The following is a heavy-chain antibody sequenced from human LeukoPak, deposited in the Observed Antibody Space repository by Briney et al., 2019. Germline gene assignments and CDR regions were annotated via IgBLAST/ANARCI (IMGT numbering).Heavy chain of an antibody. V-gene: IGHV1-69*01. CDR2: IIPIFGTA. D-gene: IGHD3-9*01. Sequence: ASVKVSCKASGGTFSSYAISWVRQAPGQGLEWMGGIIPIFGTANYAQKFQGRATITADESTSTAYMELSSLRSEDTAVYYCAASLYDILTGYYLYFDYWGQGTLVTVSS. CDR3: AASLYDILTGYYLYFDY. CDR1: GGTFSSYA. J-gene: IGHJ4*02.